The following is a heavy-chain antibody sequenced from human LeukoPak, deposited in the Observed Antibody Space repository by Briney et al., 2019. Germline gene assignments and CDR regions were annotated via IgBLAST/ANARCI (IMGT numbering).Heavy chain of an antibody. Sequence: SETPSLTCTVSGGSISSYYWSWIRQPPGKGLEWIGYIYYSGSTNYNPSLKSRVTISVDTSKNQFSLKLSSVTAADTAVYYCARTDYGDYCHRYWGQGTLVTVSS. CDR3: ARTDYGDYCHRY. CDR1: GGSISSYY. V-gene: IGHV4-59*01. J-gene: IGHJ4*02. CDR2: IYYSGST. D-gene: IGHD4-17*01.